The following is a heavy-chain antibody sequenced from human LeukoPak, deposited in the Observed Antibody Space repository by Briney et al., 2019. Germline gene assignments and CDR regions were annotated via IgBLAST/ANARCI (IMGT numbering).Heavy chain of an antibody. D-gene: IGHD6-13*01. CDR2: ISWNSGSI. J-gene: IGHJ4*02. CDR1: GFTFDDYA. V-gene: IGHV3-9*01. Sequence: GRSLRLSCAASGFTFDDYAMHWVRQAPGKGLEWVSGISWNSGSIGYADSVKGRFTISRDNAKNSLYLQMNSLRAEDTALYYCAKATSSSCGVDYWGQGTLVTVSS. CDR3: AKATSSSCGVDY.